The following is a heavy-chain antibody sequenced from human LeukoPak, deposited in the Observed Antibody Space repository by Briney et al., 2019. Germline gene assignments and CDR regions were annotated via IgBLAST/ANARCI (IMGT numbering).Heavy chain of an antibody. CDR2: INHSGST. CDR1: GGSFSGYY. CDR3: ARGSYDTLTGYYRWGFDP. D-gene: IGHD3-9*01. Sequence: SETLSLTCAVYGGSFSGYYWSWIRQPPGKGLEWIGEINHSGSTNYNPSLKSRVTISVDTSKNQFSLKLSSVTAADTAVYYCARGSYDTLTGYYRWGFDPWGQGTLVTVSS. V-gene: IGHV4-34*01. J-gene: IGHJ5*02.